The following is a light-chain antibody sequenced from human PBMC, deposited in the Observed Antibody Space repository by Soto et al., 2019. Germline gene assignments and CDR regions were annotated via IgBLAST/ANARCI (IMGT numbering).Light chain of an antibody. CDR2: DAS. CDR3: QQYKSYSRM. CDR1: QSISSW. V-gene: IGKV1-5*01. J-gene: IGKJ1*01. Sequence: DIQMTQSPSTLSASGGDRVIITCRASQSISSWLAWYQQKPGKAPKLLIYDASTLESGVPSRFTGRGSGTEFTLTISSLQPEDFATYYCQQYKSYSRMFGQGTKV.